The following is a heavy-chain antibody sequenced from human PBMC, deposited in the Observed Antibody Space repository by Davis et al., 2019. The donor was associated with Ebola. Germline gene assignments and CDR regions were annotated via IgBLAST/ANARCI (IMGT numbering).Heavy chain of an antibody. V-gene: IGHV1-18*04. CDR1: GYTFTSYG. D-gene: IGHD3-3*01. CDR2: ISAYNCNT. CDR3: ARVITIFGVVTPRDYYYYYMDV. Sequence: ASVKVSCKASGYTFTSYGICRVRQAPGQGLEWMGWISAYNCNTNYAQKLQGRVTMTTDTSTSTAYMELRSLRSGDTVVYYCARVITIFGVVTPRDYYYYYMDVWGKGTTVTVSS. J-gene: IGHJ6*03.